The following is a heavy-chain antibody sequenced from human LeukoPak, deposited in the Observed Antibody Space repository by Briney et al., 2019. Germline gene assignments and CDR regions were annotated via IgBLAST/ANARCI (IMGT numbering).Heavy chain of an antibody. CDR2: LNRDGSST. CDR1: GFTFSSYW. CDR3: ARDRDGYNSFDF. Sequence: GGSLRLSCAASGFTFSSYWMHWVRQAPGKGLVWVARLNRDGSSTNYVDSVKGRFTISRDNAKNTLHLQMNSLRVEDTAVYYCARDRDGYNSFDFWGQGTLVTVSS. V-gene: IGHV3-74*01. J-gene: IGHJ4*02. D-gene: IGHD5-24*01.